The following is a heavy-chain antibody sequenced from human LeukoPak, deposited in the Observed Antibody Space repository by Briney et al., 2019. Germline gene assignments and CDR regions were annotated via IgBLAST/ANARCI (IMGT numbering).Heavy chain of an antibody. V-gene: IGHV3-21*01. D-gene: IGHD6-13*01. J-gene: IGHJ5*02. CDR2: ISSSSSYI. Sequence: GGSLRLSCAASGFTFSSYGMHWVRQAPGKGLEWVSSISSSSSYIYYADSVKGRFTISRDNAKNSLYLQMNSLRAEDTAVYYCARDRFSSSWYGGWFDPWGQGTLVTVSS. CDR3: ARDRFSSSWYGGWFDP. CDR1: GFTFSSYG.